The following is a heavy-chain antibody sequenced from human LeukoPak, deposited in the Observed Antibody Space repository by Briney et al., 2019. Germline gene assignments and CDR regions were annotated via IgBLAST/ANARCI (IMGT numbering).Heavy chain of an antibody. CDR1: GGSISSYY. D-gene: IGHD3-22*01. CDR3: ARGGGEITMIVVAPGAFDI. Sequence: SETLSLTCTVSGGSISSYYWSWIRQPPGKGLEWIGYIYYSGSTNYNPSLKSRVTISVDTSKNQFSLKLSSVTAADTAVYYCARGGGEITMIVVAPGAFDIRGQGTMVTVSS. J-gene: IGHJ3*02. CDR2: IYYSGST. V-gene: IGHV4-59*01.